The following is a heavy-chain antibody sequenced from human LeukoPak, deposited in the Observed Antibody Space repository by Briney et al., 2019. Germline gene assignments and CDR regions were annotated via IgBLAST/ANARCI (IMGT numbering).Heavy chain of an antibody. J-gene: IGHJ5*02. CDR1: GYIFSSHD. Sequence: GASVKVSCKASGYIFSSHDISWVRQAPGQGLEWMGWISGYSGNTKYSQRLQGRVSMTTDTSTSTAYMELRSLRSDDTAVYYCARDSLDCSTTSCHSFDPRGQGTLVTVSS. V-gene: IGHV1-18*01. CDR2: ISGYSGNT. CDR3: ARDSLDCSTTSCHSFDP. D-gene: IGHD2-2*01.